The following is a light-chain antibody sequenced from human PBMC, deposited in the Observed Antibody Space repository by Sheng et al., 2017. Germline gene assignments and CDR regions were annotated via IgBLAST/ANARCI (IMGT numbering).Light chain of an antibody. V-gene: IGLV3-21*02. Sequence: SYVLTQPPSVSVAPGQTAKITCGGDNIGSKTVHWYQQKPGQAPLLVVYDDSDRPSGIPERLSGSNSGNTATLTISRVEADDEADYYCHVWDSSSDQLVFGGGTKVTVL. J-gene: IGLJ3*02. CDR3: HVWDSSSDQLV. CDR1: NIGSKT. CDR2: DDS.